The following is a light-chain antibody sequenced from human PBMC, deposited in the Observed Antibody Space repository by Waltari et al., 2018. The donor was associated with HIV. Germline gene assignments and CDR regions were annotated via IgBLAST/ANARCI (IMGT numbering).Light chain of an antibody. CDR1: SSDVGGYNY. J-gene: IGLJ2*01. Sequence: QSALTQPASVSGSPGQSITISCTGTSSDVGGYNYVSWYQQHPGKAPKLMIYEVSNRPSGVSKRFAGSKSGNTASLTISGRQAEDEADYYCSSYTRSSTLVVFGGGTKLTVL. CDR3: SSYTRSSTLVV. CDR2: EVS. V-gene: IGLV2-14*01.